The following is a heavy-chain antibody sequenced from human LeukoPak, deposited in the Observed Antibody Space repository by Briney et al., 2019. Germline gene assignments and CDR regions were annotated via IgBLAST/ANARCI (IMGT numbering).Heavy chain of an antibody. CDR3: ARRASSGYPYDY. Sequence: NPSETLSLTCTVSGGSISSYYWSWIRQPPGKGLEWIGYIYTSGSTNYNPSLKSRVTISVDTSKNQFSLKLSSVTAADTAVYYCARRASSGYPYDYWGQGTLVTVSS. D-gene: IGHD3-22*01. J-gene: IGHJ4*02. CDR2: IYTSGST. CDR1: GGSISSYY. V-gene: IGHV4-4*09.